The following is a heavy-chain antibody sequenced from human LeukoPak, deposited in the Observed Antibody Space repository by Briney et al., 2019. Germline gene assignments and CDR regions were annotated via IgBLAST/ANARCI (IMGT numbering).Heavy chain of an antibody. CDR3: ARGGYDILTGYTPPDY. Sequence: GGSLRLSCAASGFTFSSYAMSWVRQAPGKGLEWVSAISGSGGSTYYADSVKGRFTISRDNSKNTLYLQMNSLRAEDTAVYYCARGGYDILTGYTPPDYWGQGTLVTVSS. CDR2: ISGSGGST. J-gene: IGHJ4*02. D-gene: IGHD3-9*01. CDR1: GFTFSSYA. V-gene: IGHV3-23*01.